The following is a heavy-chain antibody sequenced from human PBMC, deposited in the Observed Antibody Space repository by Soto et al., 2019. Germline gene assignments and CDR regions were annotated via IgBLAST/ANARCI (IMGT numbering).Heavy chain of an antibody. D-gene: IGHD4-4*01. V-gene: IGHV4-61*01. J-gene: IGHJ6*02. Sequence: SETLSLTCTVSGGPVNSGSYYWSWIRQPPGKGLEWIGYIYNSGSTNYNPSLKSRITISVDTSKNQFSLKLSSVTAADTAVYYCARGGNGRYYYYGMDVWGQGTTVTLSS. CDR1: GGPVNSGSYY. CDR3: ARGGNGRYYYYGMDV. CDR2: IYNSGST.